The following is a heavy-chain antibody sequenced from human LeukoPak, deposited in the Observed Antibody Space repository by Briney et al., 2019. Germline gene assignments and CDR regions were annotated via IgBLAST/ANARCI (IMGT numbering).Heavy chain of an antibody. CDR2: INHSGST. J-gene: IGHJ6*03. D-gene: IGHD4-17*01. CDR3: ARVPPTGRFYYYMDV. Sequence: SETLSLTCAVYGGSFSGYYWSWIRQPPGKGLEWIGEINHSGSTNYNPSLKSRVTISVDTSKNQFSLKLSSVTAADTAVYYCARVPPTGRFYYYMDVWGKGTTVTVSS. V-gene: IGHV4-34*01. CDR1: GGSFSGYY.